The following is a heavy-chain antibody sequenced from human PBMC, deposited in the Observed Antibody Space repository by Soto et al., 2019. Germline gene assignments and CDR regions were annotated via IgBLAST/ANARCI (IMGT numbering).Heavy chain of an antibody. J-gene: IGHJ4*02. CDR3: TKDARPDGHLDIDS. CDR2: IIGNAKDI. V-gene: IGHV3-23*01. Sequence: EVQLLESGGGLVQPGGSLRLSCAASGFSFSIYAMNWVRQAPGKGLEWVSGIIGNAKDIYYADSVKGRFTISRDNSKNTLLLQMSSRSADATAVYYWTKDARPDGHLDIDSWGQGTLVTVSS. D-gene: IGHD3-3*01. CDR1: GFSFSIYA.